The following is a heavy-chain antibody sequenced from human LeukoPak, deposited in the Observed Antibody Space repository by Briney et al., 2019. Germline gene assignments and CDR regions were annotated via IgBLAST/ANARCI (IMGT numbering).Heavy chain of an antibody. V-gene: IGHV4-31*03. J-gene: IGHJ4*02. CDR3: ARGSTLIRGFDY. Sequence: PSQTLSLTCTVSGGSISSGDYYWNWIRQHPEKSLEWIGYIFYSGSTYYNPSLKSRITISVDTSKNQFSLKLSSVTAADTAVYYCARGSTLIRGFDYWGQGTLVTVSS. CDR1: GGSISSGDYY. D-gene: IGHD3-10*01. CDR2: IFYSGST.